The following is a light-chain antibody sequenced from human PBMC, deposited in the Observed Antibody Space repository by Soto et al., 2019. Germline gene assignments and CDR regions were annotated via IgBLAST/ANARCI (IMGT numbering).Light chain of an antibody. CDR2: DAS. CDR3: QQRSNWPPPIT. V-gene: IGKV3-11*01. Sequence: EIMLKQSPGTLSLSPGERATLSCRASQSVSSSYLAWYQQKPGQAPRLLIYDASNRATGIPARFSGSGSGTDFTLTISSLEPEDFAVSYCQQRSNWPPPITFGQGTRLEIK. J-gene: IGKJ5*01. CDR1: QSVSSSY.